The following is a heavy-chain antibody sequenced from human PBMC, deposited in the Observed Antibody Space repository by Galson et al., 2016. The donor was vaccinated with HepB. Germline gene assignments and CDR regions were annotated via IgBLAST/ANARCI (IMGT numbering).Heavy chain of an antibody. CDR2: ITSNGGNT. CDR1: GFTFSSNA. CDR3: VNRGSSGWYDY. Sequence: SLRLSCAASGFTFSSNAKHWVRQAPGKGLECVSAITSNGGNTYYADSVKGRFTISRDNSKNTLYLQMTSLRAEDTAVYYCVNRGSSGWYDYWGQGTLVTVSS. V-gene: IGHV3-64D*06. J-gene: IGHJ4*02. D-gene: IGHD6-19*01.